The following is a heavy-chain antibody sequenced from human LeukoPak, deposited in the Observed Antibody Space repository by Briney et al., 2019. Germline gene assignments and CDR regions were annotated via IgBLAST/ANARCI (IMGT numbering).Heavy chain of an antibody. CDR1: GGSISSHY. V-gene: IGHV4-59*11. J-gene: IGHJ4*02. CDR3: AREGIAAAGTSFDY. D-gene: IGHD6-13*01. CDR2: IYYSGST. Sequence: SETLSLTCTVSGGSISSHYWSWIRQPPGKGLEWIGYIYYSGSTNYNPSLKSRVTISVDTSKNQFSLKLSSVTAADTAVYYCAREGIAAAGTSFDYWGQGTLVTVSS.